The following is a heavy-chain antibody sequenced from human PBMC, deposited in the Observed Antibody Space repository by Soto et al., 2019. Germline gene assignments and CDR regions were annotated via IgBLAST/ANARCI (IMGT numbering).Heavy chain of an antibody. CDR1: GFTFSSFS. CDR2: ISSSSSTI. V-gene: IGHV3-48*02. D-gene: IGHD1-26*01. Sequence: EVQLVESGGGLVQPGGSQRLSCAASGFTFSSFSVNWVRQAPGKGLEWVSYISSSSSTINYADSLKGRFTISRDNAKDSLYLQMNSLRDDDTAVYYCARVRWGTYYVDLWGQGTLVTVTS. CDR3: ARVRWGTYYVDL. J-gene: IGHJ5*02.